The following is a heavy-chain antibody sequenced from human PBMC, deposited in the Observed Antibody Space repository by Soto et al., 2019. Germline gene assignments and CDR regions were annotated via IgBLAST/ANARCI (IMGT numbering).Heavy chain of an antibody. CDR3: AKRTEGEYFDL. CDR2: ISGSGGST. Sequence: PGGSLRLSCAASGFTFSSYAMNWVRQAPGKGLEWVSVISGSGGSTYYADAVKGRFTISRDNSKNTLYLQMNSLRAEDTAVYYCAKRTEGEYFDLWGRGTLVTGSS. V-gene: IGHV3-23*01. D-gene: IGHD1-26*01. J-gene: IGHJ2*01. CDR1: GFTFSSYA.